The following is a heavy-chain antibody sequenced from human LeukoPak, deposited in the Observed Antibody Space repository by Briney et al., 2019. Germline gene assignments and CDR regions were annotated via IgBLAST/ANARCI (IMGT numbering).Heavy chain of an antibody. V-gene: IGHV3-7*01. CDR2: INQDGSAA. CDR3: VRSIGY. J-gene: IGHJ4*02. CDR1: GFTFSDYW. Sequence: GGSLRLSCEASGFTFSDYWMAWVRQVPGKGLEWVANINQDGSAAFYVDSMKGRVTISRDNAKKSLYLQMDSLTVEDTAVYYCVRSIGYWGQGTLVTVSS.